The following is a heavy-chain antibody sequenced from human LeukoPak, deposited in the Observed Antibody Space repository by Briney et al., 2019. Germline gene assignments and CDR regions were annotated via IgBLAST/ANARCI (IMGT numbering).Heavy chain of an antibody. CDR3: AKDAFLITYFDH. Sequence: GGSLRLSCAASGFTFSSYAMHWVRQAPGKGLEWVAVISKDGSNKYYGDSVRGRFTISRDNSKNTLYLQMNSLRGEDTALYYCAKDAFLITYFDHWGQGILVTVSS. CDR1: GFTFSSYA. V-gene: IGHV3-30*04. D-gene: IGHD3-16*01. CDR2: ISKDGSNK. J-gene: IGHJ4*02.